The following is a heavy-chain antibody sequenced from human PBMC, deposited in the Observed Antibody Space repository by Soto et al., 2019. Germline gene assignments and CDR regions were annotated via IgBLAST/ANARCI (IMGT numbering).Heavy chain of an antibody. J-gene: IGHJ4*02. Sequence: SETLSLTCTVSGGAIISGDYYWSWIRQPPGKGLEYIGSIYYSGSTYYNQSLRSRVTISLDTSKNQFSLNLTSVTAADTAVYFFAREGEYCPGVLCRLVLDSWGQGTLVTVSS. CDR3: AREGEYCPGVLCRLVLDS. CDR1: GGAIISGDYY. V-gene: IGHV4-30-4*01. CDR2: IYYSGST. D-gene: IGHD2-8*02.